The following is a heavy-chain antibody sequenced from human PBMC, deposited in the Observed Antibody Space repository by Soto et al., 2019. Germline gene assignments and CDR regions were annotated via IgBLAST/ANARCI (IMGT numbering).Heavy chain of an antibody. CDR2: ISGSGGST. CDR3: AKRHRKITIFGENDY. J-gene: IGHJ4*02. Sequence: GKGLEWVSAISGSGGSTYYADSVKGRFTISRDNSKNTLYLQMNSLRAEDTAVYYCAKRHRKITIFGENDYWGQGTLVTVSS. V-gene: IGHV3-23*01. D-gene: IGHD3-3*01.